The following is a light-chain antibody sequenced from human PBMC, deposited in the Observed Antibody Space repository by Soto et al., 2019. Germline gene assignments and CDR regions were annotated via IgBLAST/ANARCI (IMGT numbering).Light chain of an antibody. J-gene: IGKJ4*01. CDR1: QSFTSH. CDR2: DAS. Sequence: VLPQSXANLSLSAGDXXXXXXXXSQSFTSHLAWYQQKPGXARTVLIYDASNRXTGIPAGFSGSGSGTDFTLTISSLEPQDFAVYYCQQQSDWAPSFTFGGGTKVDIK. V-gene: IGKV3-11*01. CDR3: QQQSDWAPSFT.